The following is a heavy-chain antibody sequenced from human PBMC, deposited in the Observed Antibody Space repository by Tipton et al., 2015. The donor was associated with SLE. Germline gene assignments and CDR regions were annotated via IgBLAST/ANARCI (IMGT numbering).Heavy chain of an antibody. V-gene: IGHV4-38-2*02. Sequence: GLVKPSETLSLICNVSGHSISSGYYWGWIRQFPGKGLEWIGSFYHSGSTYYNPSLKSRVTISVDTSKNQFSLKLTFVTAADTAVYYCAVNVVVKVQVDYWGPGALVTVSS. J-gene: IGHJ4*02. CDR1: GHSISSGYY. CDR2: FYHSGST. CDR3: AVNVVVKVQVDY. D-gene: IGHD2-21*01.